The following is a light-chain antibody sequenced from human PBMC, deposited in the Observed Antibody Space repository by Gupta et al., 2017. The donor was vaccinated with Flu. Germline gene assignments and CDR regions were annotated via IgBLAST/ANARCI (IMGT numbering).Light chain of an antibody. CDR1: SSDVGGYNS. CDR2: DVS. J-gene: IGLJ2*01. V-gene: IGLV2-14*03. CDR3: SSYTSSSTLI. Sequence: HSALTQPASVSGSPRQSITISCTGTSSDVGGYNSVSWYQQHPGEAPKVMIYDVSTRPSGVSDRFSGSKSGNTASLAISGLQAEDEADYYCSSYTSSSTLIFGGGTKLTVL.